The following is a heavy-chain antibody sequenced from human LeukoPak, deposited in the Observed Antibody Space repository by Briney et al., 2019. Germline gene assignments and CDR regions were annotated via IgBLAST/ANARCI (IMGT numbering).Heavy chain of an antibody. CDR1: GGSFSGYY. CDR2: INHSGST. V-gene: IGHV4-34*01. J-gene: IGHJ4*02. Sequence: SETLSLTCAVYGGSFSGYYWSWIRRPPGKGLEWIGEINHSGSTNYNPSLKSRVTISVDTSKNQFSLKLSSVTAADTAVYYCATAMADSGYVRNFDYWGQGTLVTVSS. CDR3: ATAMADSGYVRNFDY. D-gene: IGHD5-12*01.